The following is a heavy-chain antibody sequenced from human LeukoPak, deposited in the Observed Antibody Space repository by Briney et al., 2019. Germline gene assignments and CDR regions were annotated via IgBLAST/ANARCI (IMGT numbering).Heavy chain of an antibody. CDR2: ISSSSSYI. V-gene: IGHV3-21*01. J-gene: IGHJ3*02. D-gene: IGHD1-26*01. Sequence: GGALRLSCAASGFTFSSYSMKWVRQAPGKGLEWVSSISSSSSYIYYADSVKGRFTISRDNAKNSLCLQMNSLRAEDTAVYYCARDTGAQYAFDIWGQGTMVTVSS. CDR3: ARDTGAQYAFDI. CDR1: GFTFSSYS.